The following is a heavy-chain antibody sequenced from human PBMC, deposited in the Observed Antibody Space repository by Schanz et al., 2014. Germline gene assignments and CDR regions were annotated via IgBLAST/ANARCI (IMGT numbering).Heavy chain of an antibody. J-gene: IGHJ3*02. CDR2: ISGSGGST. V-gene: IGHV3-23*01. CDR1: GFTFTNYA. D-gene: IGHD5-12*01. CDR3: AGAVATIRADSFDI. Sequence: EVQLLESGGGLVQPGGSLRLSCAASGFTFTNYAMTWVRQAPGKGLEWVSGISGSGGSTYDAGSVKGRCTNARDNAKKSLYLRMNSLRAEDTAVYYCAGAVATIRADSFDIWGQGTILTVSS.